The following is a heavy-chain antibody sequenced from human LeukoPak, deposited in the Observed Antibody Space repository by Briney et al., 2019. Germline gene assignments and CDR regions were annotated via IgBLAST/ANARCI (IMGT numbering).Heavy chain of an antibody. V-gene: IGHV4-31*03. J-gene: IGHJ4*02. CDR3: ARGDWVSSSWVFDY. Sequence: SQTLSLTCTVSGGSISSGGYYWSWIRQHPGKGLEWIGYIYYSGSTYYNPSLKSRVTISVDTSKNQFSLKLSSVTAADTAVYYCARGDWVSSSWVFDYWGQGTLVTVSS. CDR1: GGSISSGGYY. D-gene: IGHD6-13*01. CDR2: IYYSGST.